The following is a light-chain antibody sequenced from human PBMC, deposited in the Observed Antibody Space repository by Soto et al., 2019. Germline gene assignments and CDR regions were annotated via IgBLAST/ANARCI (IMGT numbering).Light chain of an antibody. CDR1: STNIGARYD. Sequence: QSVLTQPPSVSGAPGQRVTISCTGSSTNIGARYDVHWYQQLPGTAPKLLIYGNTNRPSGVPDRFSGSRSGTSASLAITGLQAEDEAAYHCQSYDSSLGYVFGTGTKVTVL. CDR2: GNT. CDR3: QSYDSSLGYV. J-gene: IGLJ1*01. V-gene: IGLV1-40*01.